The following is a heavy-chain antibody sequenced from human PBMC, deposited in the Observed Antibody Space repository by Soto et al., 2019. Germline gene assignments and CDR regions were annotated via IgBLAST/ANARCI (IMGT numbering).Heavy chain of an antibody. D-gene: IGHD3-22*01. CDR2: ISYDGSDK. CDR3: ARRAWDSYYAIAV. J-gene: IGHJ6*02. CDR1: GFTYTDFA. Sequence: VQLVESGGGEVQPGRSLRLSCAASGFTYTDFALHWVRQAPGKGLEWVAIISYDGSDKYYADSVKGRFAISRDNPKNTLYLEMNSMRPEDTDVYFCARRAWDSYYAIAVWGQGTTVTVFS. V-gene: IGHV3-30*09.